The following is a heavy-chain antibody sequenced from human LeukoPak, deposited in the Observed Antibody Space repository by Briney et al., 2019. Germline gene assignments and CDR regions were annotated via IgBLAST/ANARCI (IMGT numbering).Heavy chain of an antibody. D-gene: IGHD5-24*01. J-gene: IGHJ4*02. V-gene: IGHV3-30*04. CDR1: GFTYRTFA. CDR2: ISFDGSNQ. CDR3: ATQAEGYNSYFDY. Sequence: GGSLRLSCAASGFTYRTFAMHWVRQAPGKGLEWVASISFDGSNQYAADSVKGRFTISRVNSKNTLYLQMNNLRTEDTAVYYCATQAEGYNSYFDYWGQGTLVTVSS.